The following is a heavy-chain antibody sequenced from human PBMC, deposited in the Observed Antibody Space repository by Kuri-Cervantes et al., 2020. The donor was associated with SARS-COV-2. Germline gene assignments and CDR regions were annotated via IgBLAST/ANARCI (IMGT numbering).Heavy chain of an antibody. D-gene: IGHD1-26*01. J-gene: IGHJ3*02. V-gene: IGHV3-23*01. CDR3: AKEIRATTRFDAFDI. CDR1: GFTFSSYA. Sequence: GGSLRLSCAASGFTFSSYAMSWVRQAPGKGLEWVSAISGSGGSTYYADSMKGRFTISRDNSKNTLYLQMNSLRAEDTAVCYCAKEIRATTRFDAFDIWGQGTMVTVSS. CDR2: ISGSGGST.